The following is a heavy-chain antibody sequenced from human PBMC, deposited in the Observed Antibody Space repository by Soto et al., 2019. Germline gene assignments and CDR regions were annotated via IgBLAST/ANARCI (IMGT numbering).Heavy chain of an antibody. V-gene: IGHV4-59*11. D-gene: IGHD1-26*01. CDR3: ARERNSGSYPRRWFDP. CDR1: GGFISSHY. CDR2: MYYSGST. J-gene: IGHJ5*02. Sequence: PSETLSLTCTVSGGFISSHYWSWIWQPPGKGLEWIGYMYYSGSTNYNPSLKSRVTISVDTSKNQFSLKLSSVTAADTAVYYCARERNSGSYPRRWFDPWGQGTLVTVSS.